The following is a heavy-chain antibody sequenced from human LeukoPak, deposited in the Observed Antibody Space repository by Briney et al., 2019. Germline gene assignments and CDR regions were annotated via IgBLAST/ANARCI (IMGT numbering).Heavy chain of an antibody. CDR3: ARGRGRPAAFYFDY. CDR2: INHSGST. D-gene: IGHD2-2*01. J-gene: IGHJ4*02. CDR1: GFTVSSNY. Sequence: GSLRLSCAASGFTVSSNYMSWVRQPPGKGLEWIGEINHSGSTNYNPSLKSRVTISVDTSKNQFSLKLSSVTAADTAVYYCARGRGRPAAFYFDYWGQGTLVTVSS. V-gene: IGHV4-34*01.